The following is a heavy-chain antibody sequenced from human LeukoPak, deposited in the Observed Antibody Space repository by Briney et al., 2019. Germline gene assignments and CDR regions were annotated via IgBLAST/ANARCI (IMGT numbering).Heavy chain of an antibody. Sequence: SETLSLTCTVSVGSISSGGYYWSWIRQHPGKGLEWIGYIYYSGSTYYNPSLKSRVTISVDTSKNQFSLKLSSVTAADTAVYYCARGLSYSGWHLNWGQGTLVTVSS. CDR3: ARGLSYSGWHLN. V-gene: IGHV4-31*03. D-gene: IGHD6-19*01. CDR1: VGSISSGGYY. J-gene: IGHJ4*02. CDR2: IYYSGST.